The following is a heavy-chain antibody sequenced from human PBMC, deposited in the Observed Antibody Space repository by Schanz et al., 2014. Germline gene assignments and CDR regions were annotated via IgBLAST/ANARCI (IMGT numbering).Heavy chain of an antibody. CDR2: ISFSGYT. CDR3: ARAVGATNLDY. V-gene: IGHV4-31*03. D-gene: IGHD1-26*01. J-gene: IGHJ4*02. Sequence: QVQLQASGPGLVKPSETLSLTCTVSGGSISRGGYYWSWLRQHPGKGLEWIGYISFSGYTYYSPTLKSRVTMSLDTSKNQFSLMLTSVNVADTAVYYCARAVGATNLDYWGQGTLVTVSS. CDR1: GGSISRGGYY.